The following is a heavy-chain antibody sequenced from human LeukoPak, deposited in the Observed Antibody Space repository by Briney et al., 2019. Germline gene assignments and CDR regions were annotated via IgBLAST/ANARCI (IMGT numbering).Heavy chain of an antibody. V-gene: IGHV3-74*01. D-gene: IGHD3-16*01. CDR1: GFTFSSYW. J-gene: IGHJ4*02. Sequence: GGSLRLSCAASGFTFSSYWMHWVRQVPGKGLVWVSRIATDGTAPSYADSVKGRFTISRDNSKNMLYLEMKSLRPEDTAVYYCAKNGPDYIWGNYLDYWGQGTLVTVSS. CDR3: AKNGPDYIWGNYLDY. CDR2: IATDGTAP.